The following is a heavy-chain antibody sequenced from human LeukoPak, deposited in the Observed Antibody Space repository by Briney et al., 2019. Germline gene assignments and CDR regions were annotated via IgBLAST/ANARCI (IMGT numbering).Heavy chain of an antibody. V-gene: IGHV1-46*01. CDR3: AGGHYDILTGYTPGGMDV. Sequence: ASVKVSCKASGYTFTSYYMHWVRQAPGQGLEWMGIINPSGGSTSYAQKFQGRVTMTRDTSTSTVYMELSSLRSEDTAVYYCAGGHYDILTGYTPGGMDVWGKGTTVTASS. CDR2: INPSGGST. J-gene: IGHJ6*04. CDR1: GYTFTSYY. D-gene: IGHD3-9*01.